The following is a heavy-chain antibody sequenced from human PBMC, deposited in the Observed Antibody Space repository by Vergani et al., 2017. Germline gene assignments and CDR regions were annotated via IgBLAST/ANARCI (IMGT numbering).Heavy chain of an antibody. J-gene: IGHJ4*02. V-gene: IGHV3-7*01. Sequence: EVQLVESGGGLVQPGGSLRLPCAASGFTFSSYWMSWVRQAPGKGLEWVANIKQDGSEKYYVDSVKGRFTISRDNAKNSLYLQMNSLRAEDTAVYYCARRLGYCSSTSCYYFDYWGQGTLVTVSS. D-gene: IGHD2-2*01. CDR2: IKQDGSEK. CDR3: ARRLGYCSSTSCYYFDY. CDR1: GFTFSSYW.